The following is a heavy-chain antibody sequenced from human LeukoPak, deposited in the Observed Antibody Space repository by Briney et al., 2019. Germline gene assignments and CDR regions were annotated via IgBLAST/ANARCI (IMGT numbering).Heavy chain of an antibody. CDR3: AKQSATSSVNDY. J-gene: IGHJ4*02. CDR2: IFYSGSA. D-gene: IGHD4-17*01. Sequence: PSETLSLTCTVSGGSISSSSYYWRWIRQPPGKGLEWIGSIFYSGSAYYNPSLKSRVTISIDTSKNQFSLKLNSVTAADTAVYYCAKQSATSSVNDYWGQGTLVTVSS. CDR1: GGSISSSSYY. V-gene: IGHV4-39*01.